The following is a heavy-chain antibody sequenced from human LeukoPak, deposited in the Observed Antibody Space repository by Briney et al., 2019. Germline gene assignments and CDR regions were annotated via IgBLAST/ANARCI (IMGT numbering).Heavy chain of an antibody. CDR2: INHSGST. V-gene: IGHV4-34*01. Sequence: GSLRLSCADSGFTFSSYSMNWVRQAPGKGLEWIGEINHSGSTNYNPSLKSRVTISVDTSKNQFSLKLSSVTAADTAVHYCARGIAAAGDYWGQGTLVTVSS. J-gene: IGHJ4*02. D-gene: IGHD6-13*01. CDR1: GFTFSSYS. CDR3: ARGIAAAGDY.